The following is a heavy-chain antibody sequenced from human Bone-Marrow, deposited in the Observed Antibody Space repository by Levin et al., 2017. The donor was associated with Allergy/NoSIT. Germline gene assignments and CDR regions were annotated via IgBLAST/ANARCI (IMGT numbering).Heavy chain of an antibody. J-gene: IGHJ3*01. CDR1: GYDFPYYW. Sequence: ASVKVSCQGTGYDFPYYWIGWVRQMPGKGLEWIGVIYPGDSDTKYSPAFRGQVTISADEASRTAYLQWRSLKASDTAMYYCAASVVVVAAATQVDAFDFWGQGTMVTVSS. CDR2: IYPGDSDT. V-gene: IGHV5-51*01. D-gene: IGHD2-15*01. CDR3: AASVVVVAAATQVDAFDF.